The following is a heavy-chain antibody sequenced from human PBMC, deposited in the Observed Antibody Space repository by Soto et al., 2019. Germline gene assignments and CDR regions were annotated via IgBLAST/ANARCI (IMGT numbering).Heavy chain of an antibody. CDR2: IYYSGST. CDR3: ARVVTGTTRVFYYYYMDV. CDR1: GGSISSYY. J-gene: IGHJ6*03. D-gene: IGHD1-7*01. V-gene: IGHV4-59*01. Sequence: SETLSLTCTVSGGSISSYYWSWIRQPPGKGLEWIGYIYYSGSTNYNPSLKSRVTISVDTSKNQFSLKLSSVTAADTAVYYCARVVTGTTRVFYYYYMDVWGKGTTVTVS.